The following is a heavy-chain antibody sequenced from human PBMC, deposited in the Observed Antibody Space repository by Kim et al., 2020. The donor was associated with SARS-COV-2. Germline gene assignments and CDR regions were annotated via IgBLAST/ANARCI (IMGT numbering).Heavy chain of an antibody. CDR2: ISSDGSSQ. D-gene: IGHD2-2*02. CDR3: ARDSFAHTVSPINA. Sequence: GGSLRLSCAASGFRFTDYALHWVRQPPVGGLEWVAIISSDGSSQHYGDSVRGRFSISRDNSKSTLYLQIDSLKPDDSAVYFCARDSFAHTVSPINAWGQGTLVIVSS. V-gene: IGHV3-30*04. CDR1: GFRFTDYA. J-gene: IGHJ4*02.